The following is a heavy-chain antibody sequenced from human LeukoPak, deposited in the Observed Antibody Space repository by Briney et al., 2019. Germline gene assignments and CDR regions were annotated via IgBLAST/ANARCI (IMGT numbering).Heavy chain of an antibody. D-gene: IGHD3-22*01. V-gene: IGHV1-69*13. Sequence: SVKVSCKASGGTFSSYAISWVRQAPGQGLEWMGGIIPIFVTANYAQKFQGRVTITADESTSTAYMELSSLRSEETAVYYCERVKDYDSSGYYSRWFDPWGQGTLVTVSS. CDR1: GGTFSSYA. J-gene: IGHJ5*02. CDR3: ERVKDYDSSGYYSRWFDP. CDR2: IIPIFVTA.